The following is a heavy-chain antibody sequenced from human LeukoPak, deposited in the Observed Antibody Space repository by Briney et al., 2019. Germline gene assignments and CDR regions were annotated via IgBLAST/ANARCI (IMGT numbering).Heavy chain of an antibody. CDR2: ISYDGSKT. CDR1: GFNFSNYA. V-gene: IGHV3-30*04. CDR3: ARDRDFYYMDV. J-gene: IGHJ6*03. Sequence: PGGSLRLSCAASGFNFSNYAMDWVRQAPGKGLEWVALISYDGSKTYYADSVKGRFTISRDTSMNTLFLEMNSLRADDTALYYCARDRDFYYMDVWGKGTTVTVAS.